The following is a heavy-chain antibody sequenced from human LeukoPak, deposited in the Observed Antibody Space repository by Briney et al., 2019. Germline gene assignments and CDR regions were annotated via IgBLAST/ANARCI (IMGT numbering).Heavy chain of an antibody. CDR3: ARDGLGYCSGGSCYGPLDP. CDR1: GYTFTSYY. Sequence: GASVKVSCKASGYTFTSYYMHWVRQAPGQGLEWMGIINPSGGSTSYAQKFQGRVTMTRDMSTSTVYMELSSLRSEDTAVYYCARDGLGYCSGGSCYGPLDPWGQGTLVTVSS. J-gene: IGHJ5*02. D-gene: IGHD2-15*01. V-gene: IGHV1-46*01. CDR2: INPSGGST.